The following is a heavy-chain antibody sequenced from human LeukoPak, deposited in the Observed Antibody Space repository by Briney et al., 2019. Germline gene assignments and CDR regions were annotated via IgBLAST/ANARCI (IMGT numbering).Heavy chain of an antibody. CDR1: GITFRSYE. D-gene: IGHD4/OR15-4a*01. CDR3: ARGSYGAVDY. Sequence: PGGSLRLSCAASGITFRSYEMNWVRQPPGKGLEWVSYISVSGSTTYYADSVRGRFTISRDNAKNSLYLQMNSLRAEDTAVYYCARGSYGAVDYWGQGTLVTISS. J-gene: IGHJ4*02. V-gene: IGHV3-48*03. CDR2: ISVSGSTT.